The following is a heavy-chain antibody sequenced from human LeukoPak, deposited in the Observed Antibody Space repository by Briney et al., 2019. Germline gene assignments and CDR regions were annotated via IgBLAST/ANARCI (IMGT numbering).Heavy chain of an antibody. D-gene: IGHD6-13*01. J-gene: IGHJ4*02. V-gene: IGHV1-69*13. Sequence: SVKVSCKASGGTFSSYAISWVRQAPGQGLEWMGGIIPIFGTTNYAQKFLGRVTITADESTSTAYMDLSRLRSEDTAVYYCASPRLMGIAAAGGSFDQWGQGTLVTVSS. CDR3: ASPRLMGIAAAGGSFDQ. CDR1: GGTFSSYA. CDR2: IIPIFGTT.